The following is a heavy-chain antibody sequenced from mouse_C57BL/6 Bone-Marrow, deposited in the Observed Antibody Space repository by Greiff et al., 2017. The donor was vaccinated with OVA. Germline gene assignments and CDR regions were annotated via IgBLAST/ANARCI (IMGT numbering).Heavy chain of an antibody. V-gene: IGHV3-5*01. Sequence: EVQLVESGPGLVKPSQTVFLTCTVTGISITTGNYRWSWIRQFPGNKLEWIGYIYYSGPITYNPSLTSRTTITRDTPKNQFFLEMNSLTAEDTATYYCARDGYGSSYDYAMDYWGQGTSVTVSS. D-gene: IGHD1-1*01. CDR1: GISITTGNYR. CDR2: IYYSGPI. CDR3: ARDGYGSSYDYAMDY. J-gene: IGHJ4*01.